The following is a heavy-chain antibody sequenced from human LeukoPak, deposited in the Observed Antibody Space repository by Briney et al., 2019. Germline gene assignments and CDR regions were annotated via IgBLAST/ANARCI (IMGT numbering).Heavy chain of an antibody. CDR2: IYYSGST. J-gene: IGHJ3*02. Sequence: SETLSLTCTVSGGSISSGGYYWSWIRQHPGKGLEWIGYIYYSGSTYYNPSLKSRVTISVDTSKNQFSLKLSSVTAADTAVYYWGREYGGYVFVFNIGGQGKMVPV. CDR3: GREYGGYVFVFNI. V-gene: IGHV4-31*03. CDR1: GGSISSGGYY. D-gene: IGHD5-12*01.